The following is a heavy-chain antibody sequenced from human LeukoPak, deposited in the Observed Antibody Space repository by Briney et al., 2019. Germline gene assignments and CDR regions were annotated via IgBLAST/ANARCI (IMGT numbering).Heavy chain of an antibody. V-gene: IGHV1-69*04. D-gene: IGHD3-16*01. Sequence: GDSVKVSCKASRGTFSSNAISWVRQTPGQGLEWMGRIIPIIGIANYAQTFQGRVTITADKSTSTAYMELSSLRSEDTAVYYCAREFMKRYYYGMDVWGQGTTVTV. J-gene: IGHJ6*02. CDR2: IIPIIGIA. CDR1: RGTFSSNA. CDR3: AREFMKRYYYGMDV.